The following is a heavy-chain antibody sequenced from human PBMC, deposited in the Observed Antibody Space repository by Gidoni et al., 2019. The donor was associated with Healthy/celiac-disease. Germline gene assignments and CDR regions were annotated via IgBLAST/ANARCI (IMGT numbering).Heavy chain of an antibody. CDR3: AKDIIPGTVTTTYFGY. CDR1: GFTFDDYA. J-gene: IGHJ4*02. CDR2: ISWNSGSI. V-gene: IGHV3-9*01. D-gene: IGHD4-17*01. Sequence: EVQLVESGGGLVQPGRSLRLSCAASGFTFDDYAMHWVRQAPGKGLEWVSGISWNSGSIGYADSVKGRFTISRDNAKNYLYLQMNSLRAEDTALYYCAKDIIPGTVTTTYFGYWGQGTLVTVSS.